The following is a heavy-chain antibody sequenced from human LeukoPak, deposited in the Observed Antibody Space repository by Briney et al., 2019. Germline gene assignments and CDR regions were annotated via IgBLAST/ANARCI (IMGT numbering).Heavy chain of an antibody. J-gene: IGHJ6*02. Sequence: SETLSLTCAVYGGSFSGYYWSWIRQPPGKGLEWIGEINHSGSTNYNPSLKSRVTISVDTSKNQFSLKLSSVTAADTAVYYCARSDVLRYFDWLPIRGMDVWGQGTTVTVSS. CDR1: GGSFSGYY. CDR2: INHSGST. V-gene: IGHV4-34*01. D-gene: IGHD3-9*01. CDR3: ARSDVLRYFDWLPIRGMDV.